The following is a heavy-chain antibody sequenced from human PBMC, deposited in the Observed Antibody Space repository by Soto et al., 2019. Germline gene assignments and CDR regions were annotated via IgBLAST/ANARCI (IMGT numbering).Heavy chain of an antibody. CDR3: AGEPKGGAYDMDV. Sequence: QVQLVESGGGVVQPGTSLRLSCAASRLTFNTYDMHWVCQAPGKGLQWVALIWSDASREFYADSVKGRFSISRDNSRNTLFLQMNGLRAEATAVYYCAGEPKGGAYDMDVWGQGTTVTVSS. D-gene: IGHD3-16*01. CDR1: RLTFNTYD. J-gene: IGHJ6*02. V-gene: IGHV3-33*01. CDR2: IWSDASRE.